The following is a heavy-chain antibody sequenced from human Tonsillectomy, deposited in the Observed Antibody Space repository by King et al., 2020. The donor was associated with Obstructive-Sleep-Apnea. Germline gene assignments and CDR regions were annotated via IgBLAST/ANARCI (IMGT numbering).Heavy chain of an antibody. CDR2: IYYSGTT. Sequence: QLQESGPGLVKPSQTLSLTCSVSGGSISSGAYYWSWIRQHPGRGLEWIGNIYYSGTTHYNPSLKSRLFMSVDTSKNRFSLQLTSVTAADTAVYYCARVFGDDVDNDVDYFDYWGQGTLVTVSS. V-gene: IGHV4-31*03. D-gene: IGHD1-1*01. CDR3: ARVFGDDVDNDVDYFDY. CDR1: GGSISSGAYY. J-gene: IGHJ4*02.